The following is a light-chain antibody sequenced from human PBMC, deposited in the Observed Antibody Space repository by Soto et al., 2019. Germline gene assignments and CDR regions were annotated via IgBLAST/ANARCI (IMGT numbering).Light chain of an antibody. CDR2: GAS. J-gene: IGKJ1*01. Sequence: EIVLTQSPGTLSLSPGERATFSCRASQSVSSSYIAWYQQKRGQAPRRLIYGASSRATGIPDRFSGSGSGTDFTLTISRLEPEDFAVYYCQQYGSSPRTFGQGTKVDIK. V-gene: IGKV3-20*01. CDR1: QSVSSSY. CDR3: QQYGSSPRT.